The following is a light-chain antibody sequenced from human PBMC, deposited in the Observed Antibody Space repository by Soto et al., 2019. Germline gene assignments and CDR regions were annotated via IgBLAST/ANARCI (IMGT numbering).Light chain of an antibody. CDR3: CSYAGSRV. J-gene: IGLJ2*01. CDR1: SSDFGSYNL. CDR2: ELS. V-gene: IGLV2-23*02. Sequence: QSVLTQPASVSGSPGQSITLSCTGTSSDFGSYNLVSWYQQHPGKAPKRMIYELSNRPSGVSNRFSGSKSGNTASLTLSGLQAEDEADYYCCSYAGSRVFGGGTKLTVL.